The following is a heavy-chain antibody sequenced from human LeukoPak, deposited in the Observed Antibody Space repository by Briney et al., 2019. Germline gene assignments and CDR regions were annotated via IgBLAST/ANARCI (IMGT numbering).Heavy chain of an antibody. CDR1: GGSISSYY. J-gene: IGHJ3*02. CDR2: IYYSGST. Sequence: SETLSLTCTVSGGSISSYYWSWIRQPPGKGLEWIGYIYYSGSTNYNPSLKSRVTISVGTSKNQFSLKLSSVTAADTAVYYCASGSYSIDAFDIWGQGTMVTVSS. V-gene: IGHV4-59*08. D-gene: IGHD1-26*01. CDR3: ASGSYSIDAFDI.